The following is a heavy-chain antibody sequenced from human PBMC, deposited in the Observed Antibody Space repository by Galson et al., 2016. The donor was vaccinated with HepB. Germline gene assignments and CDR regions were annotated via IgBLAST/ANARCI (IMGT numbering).Heavy chain of an antibody. V-gene: IGHV4-31*03. Sequence: TLSLTCTVSGASISRGGDYWTWIRQHPGKGLEWIAYIYYNGNTFYNPSLRRRHTISLDTSKKQFSLSVRDVTAADTAVYYCAREANAGQSFYSWGQGTLVTVS. J-gene: IGHJ4*02. CDR1: GASISRGGDY. CDR3: AREANAGQSFYS. D-gene: IGHD1-1*01. CDR2: IYYNGNT.